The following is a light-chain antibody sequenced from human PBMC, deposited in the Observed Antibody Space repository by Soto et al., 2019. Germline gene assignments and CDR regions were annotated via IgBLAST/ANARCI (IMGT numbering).Light chain of an antibody. CDR1: QISSTW. J-gene: IGKJ2*01. Sequence: DIQMTQSPSTLSASVGDRVTITCRASQISSTWLAWYQQRPGKAPKLLIHDVSSLQSGVPSRFSDSGSGTEFSLTISSLQADDFATYYCQHHNSFGQGTKLEIK. V-gene: IGKV1-5*01. CDR2: DVS. CDR3: QHHNS.